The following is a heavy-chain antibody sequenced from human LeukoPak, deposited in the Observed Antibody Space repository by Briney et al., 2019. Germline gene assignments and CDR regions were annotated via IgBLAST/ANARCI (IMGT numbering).Heavy chain of an antibody. J-gene: IGHJ5*02. CDR1: GYSFTSYW. CDR2: IYPGDSDI. D-gene: IGHD3-3*01. Sequence: GESLKISCKGSGYSFTSYWIGWVRQMPGKGLEWMGIIYPGDSDIRYSPSFQGQATISADKSISTAYLQWSSLKASDIAMYYCARGHRRITIFGVAIDNWFDPWGQGTLVTVSS. CDR3: ARGHRRITIFGVAIDNWFDP. V-gene: IGHV5-51*01.